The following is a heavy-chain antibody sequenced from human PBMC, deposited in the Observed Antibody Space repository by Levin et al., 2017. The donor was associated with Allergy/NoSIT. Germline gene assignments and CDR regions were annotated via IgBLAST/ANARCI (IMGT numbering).Heavy chain of an antibody. CDR2: INPNSGGT. D-gene: IGHD1-14*01. J-gene: IGHJ4*02. V-gene: IGHV1-2*02. Sequence: GESLKISCKASGYTFTGYYMHWVRQAPGQGLEWMGWINPNSGGTNYAQKFQGRVTMTRDTSISTAYMELSRLRSDDTAVYYCAGTPRVITPLDYWGQGTLVTVSS. CDR1: GYTFTGYY. CDR3: AGTPRVITPLDY.